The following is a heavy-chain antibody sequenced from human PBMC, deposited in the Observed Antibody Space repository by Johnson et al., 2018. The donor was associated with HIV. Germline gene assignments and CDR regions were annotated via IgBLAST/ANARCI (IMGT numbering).Heavy chain of an antibody. V-gene: IGHV3-33*06. CDR2: IWYDGSKK. J-gene: IGHJ3*02. Sequence: QVQLVESGGGVVQPGRSLRLSCAASGFTFSSYGMHWVRQAPGKGLEWVAVIWYDGSKKYYADSVKGRFTISRDNSKNKLYLQMNRLRAEDTAVYYCAKDFGNPRPRDAFDIWGQGTMVTVSS. D-gene: IGHD3-3*01. CDR1: GFTFSSYG. CDR3: AKDFGNPRPRDAFDI.